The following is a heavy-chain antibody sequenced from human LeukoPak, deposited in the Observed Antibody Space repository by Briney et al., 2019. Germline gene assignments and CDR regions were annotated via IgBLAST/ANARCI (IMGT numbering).Heavy chain of an antibody. Sequence: SETLSLTCAVYGGSFSGYYLSWLRQPPGKGLEWIGEINHSGSTNYNPSLKSRVTISVDTSKNQFSLKLSSVTAADTAVYYCARGVRVRFSYTNDYWGQGTLVTVSS. CDR1: GGSFSGYY. D-gene: IGHD3-3*01. CDR2: INHSGST. V-gene: IGHV4-34*01. CDR3: ARGVRVRFSYTNDY. J-gene: IGHJ4*02.